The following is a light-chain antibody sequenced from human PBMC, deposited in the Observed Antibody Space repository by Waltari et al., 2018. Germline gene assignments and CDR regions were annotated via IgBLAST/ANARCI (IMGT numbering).Light chain of an antibody. J-gene: IGLJ2*01. Sequence: SSELTQDPAVSVALGQTVRITCQGDRLRSYYASWYQQKAGQAPGLVIYGKNSRPSVVPDRFSGSTSGNTASLTITGAQAEDEADYYCNSRDRSGNYLGVFGGGTKLTVL. V-gene: IGLV3-19*01. CDR3: NSRDRSGNYLGV. CDR2: GKN. CDR1: RLRSYY.